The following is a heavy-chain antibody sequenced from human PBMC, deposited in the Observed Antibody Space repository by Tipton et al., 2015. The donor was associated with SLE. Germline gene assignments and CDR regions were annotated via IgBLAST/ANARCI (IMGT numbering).Heavy chain of an antibody. CDR3: VRQVGYNDYVN. CDR2: FYPSESDS. J-gene: IGHJ4*02. CDR1: GYTFSSYW. D-gene: IGHD3-16*01. Sequence: QLVQSGAEVKQSGESLTISCKASGYTFSSYWIAWVRQTPVKGLEWMGIFYPSESDSRDSPSFQGQVTISADTSTSTAYLQWSSLRASDSGMYYCVRQVGYNDYVNWGQGTLVTVSS. V-gene: IGHV5-51*01.